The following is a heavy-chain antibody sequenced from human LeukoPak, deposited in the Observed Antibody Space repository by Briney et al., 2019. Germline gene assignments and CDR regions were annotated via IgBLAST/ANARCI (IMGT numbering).Heavy chain of an antibody. V-gene: IGHV3-15*04. CDR1: GFTFTYAW. J-gene: IGHJ4*02. CDR2: IVSKTSGGTT. CDR3: IADTSESSAYPFDY. Sequence: AGGSLRLSCAASGFTFTYAWMSWVRQALGKGLECVGRIVSKTSGGTTEYAAPVKGRFSISRDDSTDTVFLQMNSLKTEDTAVYYCIADTSESSAYPFDYWGQGITVTVSS. D-gene: IGHD3-22*01.